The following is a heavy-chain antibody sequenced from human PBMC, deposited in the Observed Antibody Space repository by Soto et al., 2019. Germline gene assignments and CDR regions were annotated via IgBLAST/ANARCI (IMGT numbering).Heavy chain of an antibody. CDR3: TRDECSGGSCYLNDD. Sequence: GGSLRLSCAASGFTFSRYGFHWVRQAPGKGLEWVAVIWYDGSKKYYADSVKGRFTVSRDDSQNTLLLQMNTLRAEDTAMYYCTRDECSGGSCYLNDDWGQGTLVTVSS. CDR2: IWYDGSKK. D-gene: IGHD2-15*01. J-gene: IGHJ4*02. V-gene: IGHV3-33*01. CDR1: GFTFSRYG.